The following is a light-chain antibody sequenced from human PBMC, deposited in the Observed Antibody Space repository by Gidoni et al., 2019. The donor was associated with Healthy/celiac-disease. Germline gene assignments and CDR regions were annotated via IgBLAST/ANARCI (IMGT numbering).Light chain of an antibody. CDR3: SSYTSSSTLGV. V-gene: IGLV2-14*01. Sequence: QSALTQPASVSGSPGQSITISCTGTSSDVGGYNYVSWYQQHPGKAPKLMIYEVSNRPSGVSNRFSVSKSGNTASLTISGLQAEDEADYYCSSYTSSSTLGVFGTGTKVTVL. J-gene: IGLJ1*01. CDR2: EVS. CDR1: SSDVGGYNY.